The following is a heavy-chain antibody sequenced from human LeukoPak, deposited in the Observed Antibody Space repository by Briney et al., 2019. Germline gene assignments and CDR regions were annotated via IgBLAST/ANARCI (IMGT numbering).Heavy chain of an antibody. CDR1: GFTFSSYA. J-gene: IGHJ3*02. CDR3: AIPFGPPDIVVVVAAAGGAFDI. Sequence: GGSLRLSCAASGFTFSSYAMHWVRQAPGKGLEWVAVISYGGSNKYYADSVKGRFTISRDNSKSTLYLQMNSLRAEDTAVYYCAIPFGPPDIVVVVAAAGGAFDIWGQGTMVTVSS. V-gene: IGHV3-30*04. D-gene: IGHD2-15*01. CDR2: ISYGGSNK.